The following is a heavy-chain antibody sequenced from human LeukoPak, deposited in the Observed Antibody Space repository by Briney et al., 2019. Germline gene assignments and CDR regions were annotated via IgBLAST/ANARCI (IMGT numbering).Heavy chain of an antibody. Sequence: QSGGSLRLSCAASGFTFSSYWMYWVRQAPGKGLVWVSRINSDGSSTSYADSVKGRFTISRDNAKNTLYLQMNSLRAEDTAVYYCARDVSVAKYYYDSTGFDYWGQGTLVTVSS. J-gene: IGHJ4*02. CDR3: ARDVSVAKYYYDSTGFDY. CDR2: INSDGSST. D-gene: IGHD3-22*01. CDR1: GFTFSSYW. V-gene: IGHV3-74*01.